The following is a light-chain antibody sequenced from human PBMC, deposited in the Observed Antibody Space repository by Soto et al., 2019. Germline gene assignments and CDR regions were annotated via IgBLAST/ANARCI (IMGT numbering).Light chain of an antibody. CDR1: QSVSRY. CDR3: QQRSNWPPWT. CDR2: DAS. Sequence: EIGLTQSPATLSLSPGDRATLSCRASQSVSRYLAWYKQKPGQAPRLLIYDASNRATGIPARFSGSGSGTDFTLTISSLEPEDFAVYYCQQRSNWPPWTFGQGTKVEIK. V-gene: IGKV3-11*01. J-gene: IGKJ1*01.